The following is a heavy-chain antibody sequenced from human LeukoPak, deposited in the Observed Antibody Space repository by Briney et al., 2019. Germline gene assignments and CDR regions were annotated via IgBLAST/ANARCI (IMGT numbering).Heavy chain of an antibody. CDR2: IYSGGST. CDR3: ARGGTYYYDSSGYD. CDR1: GFTVSSNY. D-gene: IGHD3-22*01. Sequence: PGGSLRLSCAASGFTVSSNYMSCVRQVPGKWLEWVSVIYSGGSTYYADSVKGRFTISRDNSKNTLYLQMNSLRAEDTAVYYCARGGTYYYDSSGYDWGQGTLVTVSS. J-gene: IGHJ4*02. V-gene: IGHV3-53*01.